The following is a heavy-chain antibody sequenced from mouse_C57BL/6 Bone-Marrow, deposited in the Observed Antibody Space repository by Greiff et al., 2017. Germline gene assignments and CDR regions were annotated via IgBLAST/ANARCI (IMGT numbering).Heavy chain of an antibody. J-gene: IGHJ3*01. D-gene: IGHD1-1*01. CDR3: ARSGPVVAKAY. CDR2: IYPGDGDT. V-gene: IGHV1-80*01. CDR1: GYAFSSYW. Sequence: QVQLKESGAELVKPGASVKISCKASGYAFSSYWMNWVKQRPGKGLEWIGQIYPGDGDTNYNGKFKGKATLTADKSSSTAYMQLSSLTSEDSAVYFCARSGPVVAKAYWGQGTLVTVSA.